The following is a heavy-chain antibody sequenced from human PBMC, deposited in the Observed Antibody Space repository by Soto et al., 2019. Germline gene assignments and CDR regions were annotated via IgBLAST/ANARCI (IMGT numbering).Heavy chain of an antibody. CDR3: ARLDPHYYYYGMDV. CDR1: GGTFSSYA. J-gene: IGHJ6*02. CDR2: IIPIFGTA. V-gene: IGHV1-69*01. D-gene: IGHD1-1*01. Sequence: QVQLVQSGAEVKKPGSSVKVSCKTSGGTFSSYAISWVRLAPGQGLEWMGGIIPIFGTANYAQKFQGRVTITAVEYTSTAYMELSSLRSEDTAVYYCARLDPHYYYYGMDVWGQGTTVTVSS.